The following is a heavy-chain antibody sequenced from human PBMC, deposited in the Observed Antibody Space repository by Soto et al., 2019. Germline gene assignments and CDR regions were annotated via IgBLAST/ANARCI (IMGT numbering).Heavy chain of an antibody. CDR1: GCTFSSYA. Sequence: VPAGGSLRLSCAASGCTFSSYAMSWVRQAPGKGLEWVSAISDSGVSTYYADCVKGRFTSSRDNSKNTLYLQMNSLRAEDTAVYYCATDLTPERRYGDYFAFDIWGQGTMVTVSS. D-gene: IGHD4-17*01. J-gene: IGHJ3*02. CDR2: ISDSGVST. CDR3: ATDLTPERRYGDYFAFDI. V-gene: IGHV3-23*01.